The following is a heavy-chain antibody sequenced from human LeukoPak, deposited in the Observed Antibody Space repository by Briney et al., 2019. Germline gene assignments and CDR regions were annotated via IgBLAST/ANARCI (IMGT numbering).Heavy chain of an antibody. CDR3: AKTASSVAGPWKYIQH. V-gene: IGHV3-23*01. CDR1: GFTFSSYA. D-gene: IGHD6-19*01. Sequence: GGSLRLSCAASGFTFSSYAMSWVRQAPGKGLEWVSAISGSGGSTYYADSVKGRFTISRDNSKNTLYLQMNSLRAEDTAVYYCAKTASSVAGPWKYIQHWGQGTLVTVSS. J-gene: IGHJ1*01. CDR2: ISGSGGST.